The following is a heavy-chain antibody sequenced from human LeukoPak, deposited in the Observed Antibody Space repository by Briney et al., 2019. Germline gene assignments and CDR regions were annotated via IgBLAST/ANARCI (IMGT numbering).Heavy chain of an antibody. CDR3: ARAMVSDAFDI. J-gene: IGHJ3*02. CDR1: GYTFTSYA. V-gene: IGHV1-3*03. CDR2: INAGNGNT. Sequence: GASVKVSCKASGYTFTSYAMHWVRQAPGQRLEWMAWINAGNGNTKYSQEFQGRVTITRDTSASTAYMELSSLRSEDMAVYYCARAMVSDAFDIWGQGTMVTVSS. D-gene: IGHD3-10*01.